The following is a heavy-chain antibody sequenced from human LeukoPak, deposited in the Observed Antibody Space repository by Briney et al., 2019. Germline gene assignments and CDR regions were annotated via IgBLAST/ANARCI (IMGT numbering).Heavy chain of an antibody. CDR2: TYYRSKWYY. J-gene: IGHJ4*02. Sequence: SQTLSLTCAISGDSFSSNSAAWNWIRQSPSRGLEWLGRTYYRSKWYYDYAVAVKSRISINPDTSKNRFSLQLSSVTPEDTAVYYCARDPVGGSTIFDYWGQGTLVTVSS. CDR3: ARDPVGGSTIFDY. D-gene: IGHD1-26*01. V-gene: IGHV6-1*01. CDR1: GDSFSSNSAA.